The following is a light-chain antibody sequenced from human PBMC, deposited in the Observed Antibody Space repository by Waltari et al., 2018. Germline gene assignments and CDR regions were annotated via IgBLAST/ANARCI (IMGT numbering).Light chain of an antibody. Sequence: QSALTQPASVSGSPGQSITISCTGTSRAVGGYNSASWYQQHPGKAPKLMIYEVSNRPSGVSNRFSGSKSGNTASLTISGLQAEDEADYYCSSYTSSSTLYVFGTGTKVTVL. CDR1: SRAVGGYNS. J-gene: IGLJ1*01. V-gene: IGLV2-14*01. CDR3: SSYTSSSTLYV. CDR2: EVS.